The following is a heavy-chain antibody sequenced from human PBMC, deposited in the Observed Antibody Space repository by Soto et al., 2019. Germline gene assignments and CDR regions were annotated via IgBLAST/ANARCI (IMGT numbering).Heavy chain of an antibody. Sequence: EVQLVESGGGLVKPGGSLRLSCAASGFTFSSYTIHWVRQAPGKGLEWVSSISSGGSDVYYADSVKGRFTISRDNAKNSLYLQMNSLRAEDTAVYYCARGRENPTDYWGQGPLVTVSS. CDR3: ARGRENPTDY. CDR1: GFTFSSYT. CDR2: ISSGGSDV. V-gene: IGHV3-21*01. J-gene: IGHJ4*02.